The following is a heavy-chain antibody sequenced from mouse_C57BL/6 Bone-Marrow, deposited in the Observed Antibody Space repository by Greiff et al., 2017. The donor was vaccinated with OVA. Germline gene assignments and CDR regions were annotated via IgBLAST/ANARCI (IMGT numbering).Heavy chain of an antibody. CDR2: IWSGGST. Sequence: QVQLQQSGPGLVQPSQSLSITCTVSGFSLTSYGVHWVRQSPGKGLEWLGVIWSGGSTDYNAAFISRLSISKDNSKSQVFFKMNSLQADDTAIYYCARKTLRYFDVWGTGTTVTVSS. V-gene: IGHV2-2*01. CDR3: ARKTLRYFDV. J-gene: IGHJ1*03. CDR1: GFSLTSYG.